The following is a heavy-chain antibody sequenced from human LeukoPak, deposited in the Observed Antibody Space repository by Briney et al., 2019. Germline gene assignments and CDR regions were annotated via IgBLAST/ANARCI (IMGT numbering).Heavy chain of an antibody. Sequence: ASVKVSCKASGYTFTSYYMHWVRQAPGQGLEWMGIFNPSGGSTSYAQKFQGRVTMTRDTSTSTAYMELSSLRSEDTAVYYCARIAAAGTGNDYWGQGTLVTVSS. V-gene: IGHV1-46*01. CDR2: FNPSGGST. CDR1: GYTFTSYY. J-gene: IGHJ4*02. D-gene: IGHD6-13*01. CDR3: ARIAAAGTGNDY.